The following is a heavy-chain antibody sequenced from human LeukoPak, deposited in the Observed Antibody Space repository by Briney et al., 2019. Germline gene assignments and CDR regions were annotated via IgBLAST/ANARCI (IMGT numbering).Heavy chain of an antibody. V-gene: IGHV3-30*02. CDR1: GFTFSSYG. J-gene: IGHJ4*02. CDR2: IRYGGNIK. CDR3: ATYCSSTSCLWGLDY. Sequence: GGSLRLSCAASGFTFSSYGMHWVRQAPGKGPEWVAFIRYGGNIKYYADSVKGRFTISRDNSKNTLYLQMNSLRAEDTAVYYCATYCSSTSCLWGLDYWGQGTLVTVSS. D-gene: IGHD2-2*01.